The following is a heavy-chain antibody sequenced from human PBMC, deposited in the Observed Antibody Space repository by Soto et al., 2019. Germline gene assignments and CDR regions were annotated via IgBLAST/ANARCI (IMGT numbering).Heavy chain of an antibody. V-gene: IGHV4-59*08. CDR3: ARLYGSGSYVNWFDP. CDR1: GGSISSYY. J-gene: IGHJ5*02. CDR2: IYYSGST. D-gene: IGHD3-10*01. Sequence: SETLSLTCTVSGGSISSYYWSWIRQPPGKGLEWIGYIYYSGSTNYNPSLKSRVTISVDTSKNQFSLKLSSVTAADTAVYYCARLYGSGSYVNWFDPWGQGSLVTVSS.